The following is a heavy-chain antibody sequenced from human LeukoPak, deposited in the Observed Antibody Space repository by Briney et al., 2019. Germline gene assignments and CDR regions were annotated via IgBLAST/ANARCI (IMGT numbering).Heavy chain of an antibody. CDR1: GYTFSTYY. CDR3: ARDNSVEDTAWWFDP. CDR2: INPSGGST. Sequence: ASVKLSCKASGYTFSTYYMYWVRQAPGQGLEWMGIINPSGGSTSYAQKFQGRVTMTRDMSTSTDYMELSSLRSEDTAVYYCARDNSVEDTAWWFDPWGQGTLVTVSS. J-gene: IGHJ5*02. D-gene: IGHD4-23*01. V-gene: IGHV1-46*01.